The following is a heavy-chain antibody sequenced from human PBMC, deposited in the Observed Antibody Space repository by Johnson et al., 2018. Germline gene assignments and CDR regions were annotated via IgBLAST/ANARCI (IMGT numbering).Heavy chain of an antibody. V-gene: IGHV3-21*01. Sequence: VQLVQAGGGLVKPGGSLRLSCAASGFRFSNSSMSWVRLAPWKGLEWVSSIGTTGRYIYYADSVKGRFTISRDNAKNSLFLPRSGLRVDDTAFYYFAGDWAVGRAFDIWGQGTMVTVSS. CDR1: GFRFSNSS. J-gene: IGHJ3*02. CDR3: AGDWAVGRAFDI. D-gene: IGHD3-16*01. CDR2: IGTTGRYI.